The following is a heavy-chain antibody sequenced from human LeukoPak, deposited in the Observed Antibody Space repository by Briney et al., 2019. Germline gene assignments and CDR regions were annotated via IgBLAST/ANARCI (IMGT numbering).Heavy chain of an antibody. CDR1: GFTFSSYG. D-gene: IGHD6-13*01. CDR3: AKVGSWYGPSDY. Sequence: GGSLRLSCAASGFTFSSYGMHWVRQAPGKGLEWVSAISGSGGSTYYADSVKGRFTISRDNSKNTLYLQMNSLRAEDTAVYYCAKVGSWYGPSDYWGQGTLVTVSS. CDR2: ISGSGGST. V-gene: IGHV3-23*01. J-gene: IGHJ4*02.